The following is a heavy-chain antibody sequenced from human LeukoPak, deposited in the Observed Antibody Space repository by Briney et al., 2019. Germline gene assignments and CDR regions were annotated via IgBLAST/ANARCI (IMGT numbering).Heavy chain of an antibody. CDR2: INANNGDT. J-gene: IGHJ4*02. Sequence: ASVKVSCKASGFTFTGYYMHWVRQAPGQGLEWMGWINANNGDTNYAQKFRGWVTMTRDTSLSTVYMEVSRLRSDDTAVYYCARDKGRAAAGQGYWGQGTLVTVSS. CDR1: GFTFTGYY. V-gene: IGHV1-2*04. CDR3: ARDKGRAAAGQGY. D-gene: IGHD6-13*01.